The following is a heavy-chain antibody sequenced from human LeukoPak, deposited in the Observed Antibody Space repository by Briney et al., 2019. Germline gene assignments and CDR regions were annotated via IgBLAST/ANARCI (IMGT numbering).Heavy chain of an antibody. CDR3: ATPGYCSSTSCYTRANYYYYGMDV. CDR2: INPSGGST. Sequence: ASVKVSCKASGYTFTSYYMHWVRQAPGQGLEWMGIINPSGGSTSYAQKFQGRVTMTRDTSTSTVHMELSSLRSEDTAVYYCATPGYCSSTSCYTRANYYYYGMDVWGQGTTVTVSS. D-gene: IGHD2-2*02. J-gene: IGHJ6*02. V-gene: IGHV1-46*01. CDR1: GYTFTSYY.